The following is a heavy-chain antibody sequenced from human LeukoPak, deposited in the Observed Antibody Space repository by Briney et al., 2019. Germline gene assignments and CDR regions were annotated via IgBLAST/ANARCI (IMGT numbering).Heavy chain of an antibody. V-gene: IGHV1-3*01. Sequence: ASVKVSCKASGYTFTSYAMHWVRQAPGQRLEWMGWINAGNGNTKYSQKFQGRVTITRDTSAGTAYMELSSLRSEDTAVYYCARPRAPGNYYYYGMDVRGQGTTVTVSS. J-gene: IGHJ6*02. CDR2: INAGNGNT. D-gene: IGHD1-14*01. CDR1: GYTFTSYA. CDR3: ARPRAPGNYYYYGMDV.